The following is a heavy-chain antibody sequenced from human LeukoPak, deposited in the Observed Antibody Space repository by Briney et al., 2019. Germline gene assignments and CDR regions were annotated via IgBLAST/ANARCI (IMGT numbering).Heavy chain of an antibody. CDR2: INGSGGST. CDR1: GFTFGSYA. V-gene: IGHV3-23*01. J-gene: IGHJ6*03. Sequence: GGSLRLSCAASGFTFGSYAMSWVRQAPGKGLEWVSDINGSGGSTYYTDSVKGRFTISRDNSKNTLYLQMNSLRAEDTAVYYCAKGGGYEAQYYYYYLDVWGKGTTVTISS. CDR3: AKGGGYEAQYYYYYLDV. D-gene: IGHD5-12*01.